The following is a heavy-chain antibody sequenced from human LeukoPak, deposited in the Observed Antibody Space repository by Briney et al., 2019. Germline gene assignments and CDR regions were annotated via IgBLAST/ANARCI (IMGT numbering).Heavy chain of an antibody. J-gene: IGHJ4*02. V-gene: IGHV3-15*01. CDR1: GFPFKNAW. CDR3: TTDIWTFRGLDY. CDR2: IKTKTEGGPT. D-gene: IGHD3/OR15-3a*01. Sequence: PGGSQRLSCAASGFPFKNAWMNWVRQAPGKGLEWIGHIKTKTEGGPTDYAAPVKGRFTITRDDSKNTVYLQMNSLKTEDTAVYYCTTDIWTFRGLDYWGQGTLVTVSS.